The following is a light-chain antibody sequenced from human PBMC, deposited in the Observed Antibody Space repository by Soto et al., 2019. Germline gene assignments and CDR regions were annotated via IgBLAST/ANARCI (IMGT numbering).Light chain of an antibody. V-gene: IGLV2-23*01. CDR3: CSYAGSSTLV. Sequence: QSVLTQPASVSGSPGQSITISCTGTSSDVGSYNLVSWYQQYPGKAPKLMIYEGSKRPSGVSNRFSACKSGNTASLTISGPQAGDEADYYCCSYAGSSTLVFGGGTKVTVL. CDR1: SSDVGSYNL. J-gene: IGLJ3*02. CDR2: EGS.